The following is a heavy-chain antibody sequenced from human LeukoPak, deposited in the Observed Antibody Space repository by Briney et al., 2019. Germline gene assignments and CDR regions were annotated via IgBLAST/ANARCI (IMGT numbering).Heavy chain of an antibody. CDR2: VSQSGITKSNGDIN. CDR3: VRASVDSGGAFDI. J-gene: IGHJ3*02. Sequence: KPSETLSLTCTVSGGSISNDYWAWIRQPPGKGLEWIGYVSQSGITKSNGDINNYNPSLESRVTTSRDTSKNQFSLKLSSTTAADTAVYYCVRASVDSGGAFDIWGQGTMVTVSS. CDR1: GGSISNDY. D-gene: IGHD3-22*01. V-gene: IGHV4-59*01.